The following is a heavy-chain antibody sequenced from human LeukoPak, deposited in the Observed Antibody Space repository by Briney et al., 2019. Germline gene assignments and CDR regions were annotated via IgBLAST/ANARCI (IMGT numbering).Heavy chain of an antibody. CDR1: GGSISSYY. CDR2: IYTSGST. CDR3: ARDLGFGELFTGNWFDP. J-gene: IGHJ5*02. V-gene: IGHV4-4*07. D-gene: IGHD3-10*01. Sequence: KPSETLSLTCTVSGGSISSYYWSWIRQPAGKGLEWIGRIYTSGSTNYNPSLKSRVTMSVDTSKNQFSLKLSSVTAADTAVYYCARDLGFGELFTGNWFDPWGQGTLVTVSS.